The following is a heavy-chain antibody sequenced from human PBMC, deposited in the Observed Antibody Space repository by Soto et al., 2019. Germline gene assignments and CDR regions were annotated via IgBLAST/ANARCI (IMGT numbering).Heavy chain of an antibody. V-gene: IGHV4-31*03. D-gene: IGHD4-4*01. CDR2: IYYSGST. CDR3: ARDWRYSNYGMYYYYGMDV. Sequence: PLEILSLTCTVSGGSISSGACYWSWIRQHPGKGLEWIGYIYYSGSTYYNPSLKSRVTISVDTSKNQFSLKLSSVTAADTAVYYCARDWRYSNYGMYYYYGMDVWGQGTTVTVSS. J-gene: IGHJ6*02. CDR1: GGSISSGACY.